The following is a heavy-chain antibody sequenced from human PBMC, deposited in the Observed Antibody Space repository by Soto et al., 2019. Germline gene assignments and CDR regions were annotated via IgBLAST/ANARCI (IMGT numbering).Heavy chain of an antibody. J-gene: IGHJ4*02. CDR2: ISGSGGRT. V-gene: IGHV3-23*01. Sequence: GGSLRLSCAASGFTFGNYAMSWVRQAPGKGLEWVSAISGSGGRTYHADSVKGRFTISRDNSKNTLYMQMNSLRAEDTAVYYCAHYDTLTGFDYWGQGTLVTVSS. D-gene: IGHD3-9*01. CDR3: AHYDTLTGFDY. CDR1: GFTFGNYA.